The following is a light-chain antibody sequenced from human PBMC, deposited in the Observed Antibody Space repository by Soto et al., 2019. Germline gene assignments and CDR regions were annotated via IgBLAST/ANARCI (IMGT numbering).Light chain of an antibody. CDR3: QQSYSTPYT. CDR1: QSISSY. Sequence: DIQMTQSPSSLSASVGDRVTITCRASQSISSYLNWYQQKPGKAPKLLIYTTSNLQSGVPSRFSGSGSGTDFTLTISSLQPEDFVTYYCQQSYSTPYTFGQGTKLEIK. V-gene: IGKV1-39*01. J-gene: IGKJ2*01. CDR2: TTS.